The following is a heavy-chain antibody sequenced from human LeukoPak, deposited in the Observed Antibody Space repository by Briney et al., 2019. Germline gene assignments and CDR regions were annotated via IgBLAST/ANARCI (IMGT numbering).Heavy chain of an antibody. CDR2: INPNSGGT. CDR3: ARDWRRVLMVYAIGY. Sequence: ASVKVSCKGSGYTFTGYYIHWVRQAPGQGLEWMGWINPNSGGTNSAQKFQGRVTMTRDTSISTAYMELSRLRSDDTAVYYCARDWRRVLMVYAIGYWGQGTLVTVSS. V-gene: IGHV1-2*02. J-gene: IGHJ4*02. D-gene: IGHD2-8*01. CDR1: GYTFTGYY.